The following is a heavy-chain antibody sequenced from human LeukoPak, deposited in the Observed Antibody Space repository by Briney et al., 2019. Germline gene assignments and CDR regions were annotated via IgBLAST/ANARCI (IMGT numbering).Heavy chain of an antibody. CDR3: ARHAGDRDFDY. Sequence: PSETLSLTCTVSGGSISTYYWSWIRQPPGKGLEWIGYIYYRGSANYNPSLKSRVTISVDTSKNQFSLKLSSVTAADTAVYYCARHAGDRDFDYWGQGTLATVSS. CDR1: GGSISTYY. J-gene: IGHJ4*02. V-gene: IGHV4-59*08. CDR2: IYYRGSA. D-gene: IGHD7-27*01.